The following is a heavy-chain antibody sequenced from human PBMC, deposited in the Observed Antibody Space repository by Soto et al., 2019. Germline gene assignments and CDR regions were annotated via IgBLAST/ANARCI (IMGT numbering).Heavy chain of an antibody. CDR2: SYYSGST. CDR1: GGSISSYY. CDR3: ARDEGGDGDSWGNWVDP. D-gene: IGHD3-16*01. V-gene: IGHV4-59*01. Sequence: QVQLQESGPGLVKPSETLSLTCTVSGGSISSYYWSWIRQPPGKGLEWIGYSYYSGSTNYNTSLQSGVIILVDTSKNPFSLKLSSVTAADTAVYYCARDEGGDGDSWGNWVDPWGQGTLVTVSS. J-gene: IGHJ5*02.